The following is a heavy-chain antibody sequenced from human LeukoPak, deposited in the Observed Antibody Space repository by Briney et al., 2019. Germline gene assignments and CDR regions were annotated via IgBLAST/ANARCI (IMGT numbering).Heavy chain of an antibody. V-gene: IGHV4-34*01. D-gene: IGHD4-17*01. CDR3: ARGQGTVTTH. Sequence: SSETLSLTCAVSGGSFSGYYWTWIRQPPGKGLEWIGEINHSGSANYNPSLMSRVTISLDTSKNHFSLNLSSVTAADTAVYYCARGQGTVTTHWGQGTLVTVSS. CDR1: GGSFSGYY. J-gene: IGHJ4*02. CDR2: INHSGSA.